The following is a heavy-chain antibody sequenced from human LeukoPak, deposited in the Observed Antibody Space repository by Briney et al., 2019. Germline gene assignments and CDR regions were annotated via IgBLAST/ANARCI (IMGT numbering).Heavy chain of an antibody. Sequence: GASVKVSCKASGYTFTGSGISWVRQAPGQGREWMGWISALNGKTNNAQKPQGRVTMTTDTATSTAYMELRSLRSDDTAVYYCAREGSSGFRDLDYWGQGTLVTVSS. CDR3: AREGSSGFRDLDY. V-gene: IGHV1-18*01. CDR1: GYTFTGSG. D-gene: IGHD6-19*01. CDR2: ISALNGKT. J-gene: IGHJ4*02.